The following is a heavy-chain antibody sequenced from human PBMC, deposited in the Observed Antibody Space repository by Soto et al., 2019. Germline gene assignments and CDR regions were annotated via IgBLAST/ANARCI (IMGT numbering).Heavy chain of an antibody. CDR1: AFTFSNYA. CDR2: ISASVGST. D-gene: IGHD3-10*01. Sequence: GGSLRLSCAASAFTFSNYAMSWVRQAPGKGLEWVSAISASVGSTYYTDSVKGRFTISRDNSKNTLYLQMNSLRAEDTAVYYCAKGGQSYDYWGQGTLVTVSS. CDR3: AKGGQSYDY. V-gene: IGHV3-23*01. J-gene: IGHJ4*02.